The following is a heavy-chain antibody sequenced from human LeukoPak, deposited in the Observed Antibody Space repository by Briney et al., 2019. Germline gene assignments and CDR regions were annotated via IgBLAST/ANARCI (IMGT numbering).Heavy chain of an antibody. CDR1: GSRFTPYW. J-gene: IGHJ4*02. V-gene: IGHV5-51*01. CDR3: ARRSGTYDPPDY. D-gene: IGHD3-3*01. CDR2: IYPRDSDT. Sequence: GESLNISCKASGSRFTPYWIGWVRQMPGKGLEWVGIIYPRDSDTRYSPSFEGQVTISADKSISTAYLHWSSLKASDTAMYYCARRSGTYDPPDYWGQGTLVTVSS.